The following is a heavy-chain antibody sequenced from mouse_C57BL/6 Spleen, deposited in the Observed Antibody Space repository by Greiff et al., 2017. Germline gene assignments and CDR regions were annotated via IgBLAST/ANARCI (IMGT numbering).Heavy chain of an antibody. D-gene: IGHD2-13*01. Sequence: ESGPGLVKPSQSLSLTCSVTGYSITSGYYWNWIRQFPGNKLEWMGYISYDGSNNYNPSLKNRTSITRDTSKNQFFLKLNSVTTEDTATYYCARYGDVWYFDVWGTGTTVTVSS. CDR1: GYSITSGYY. CDR2: ISYDGSN. CDR3: ARYGDVWYFDV. J-gene: IGHJ1*03. V-gene: IGHV3-6*01.